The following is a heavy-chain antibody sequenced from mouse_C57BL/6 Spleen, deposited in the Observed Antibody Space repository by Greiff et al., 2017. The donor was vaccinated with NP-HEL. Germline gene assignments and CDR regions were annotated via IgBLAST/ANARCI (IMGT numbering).Heavy chain of an antibody. CDR2: ISDGGSYT. J-gene: IGHJ4*01. CDR1: GFTFSSYA. CDR3: ARDLFYYAMDY. V-gene: IGHV5-4*01. Sequence: EVQLVESGGGLVKPGGSLKLSCAASGFTFSSYAMSWVRQTPEKRLEWVATISDGGSYTYYPDNVKGRFTISRDNAKNNLYLQMSHLKSEDTAMYYCARDLFYYAMDYWGQGTSVTVSS.